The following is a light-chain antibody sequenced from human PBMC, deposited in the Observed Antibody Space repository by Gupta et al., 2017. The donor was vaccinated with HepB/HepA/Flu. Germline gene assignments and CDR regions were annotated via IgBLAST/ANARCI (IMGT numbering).Light chain of an antibody. J-gene: IGKJ3*01. V-gene: IGKV1-9*01. Sequence: DIQLTQSPSFLSASVGDRVTITCRASQDISTYLARYQQKPGKAPKLLMYAASTLESGVPSRFSGSGSGTDFTLTISSLEPEDSATYFCQQLNSYLFTFGPGTKVDIK. CDR1: QDISTY. CDR3: QQLNSYLFT. CDR2: AAS.